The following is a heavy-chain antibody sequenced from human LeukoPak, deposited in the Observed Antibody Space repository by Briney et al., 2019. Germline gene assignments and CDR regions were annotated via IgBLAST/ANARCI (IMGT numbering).Heavy chain of an antibody. Sequence: PGGSLRLSCAASGFTFSSYDMHWVRQAPGKGLEWVAVIWYDGNNKYYGDPVKGRFTISRDNSKNTLYLQMNSLRAEDTAVYYCAKEKGRWDHLGSGGMDVWGKGTTVTVSS. CDR3: AKEKGRWDHLGSGGMDV. CDR2: IWYDGNNK. D-gene: IGHD1-26*01. J-gene: IGHJ6*04. CDR1: GFTFSSYD. V-gene: IGHV3-33*06.